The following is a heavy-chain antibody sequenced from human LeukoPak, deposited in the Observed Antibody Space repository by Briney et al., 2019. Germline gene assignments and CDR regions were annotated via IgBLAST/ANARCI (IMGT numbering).Heavy chain of an antibody. Sequence: GGSLRFSCAASGFTFSSYGMHWVRQAPGKGLEWVAVIWYDGSNKYYADSVKGRFTISRDNSKNTLYLQMNSLRAEDTAVYYCARDSYYDILTGYLRYFDYWGQGALVTVSS. CDR3: ARDSYYDILTGYLRYFDY. CDR1: GFTFSSYG. CDR2: IWYDGSNK. V-gene: IGHV3-33*01. J-gene: IGHJ4*02. D-gene: IGHD3-9*01.